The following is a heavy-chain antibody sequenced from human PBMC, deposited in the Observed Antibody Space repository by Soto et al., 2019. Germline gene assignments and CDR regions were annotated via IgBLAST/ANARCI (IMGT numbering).Heavy chain of an antibody. CDR1: GYTFTSYG. CDR3: ARVTHYYDSSGYYSPFGY. J-gene: IGHJ4*02. D-gene: IGHD3-22*01. V-gene: IGHV1-18*04. Sequence: ASVKVSCKASGYTFTSYGISWVRQAPGQGLEWMGWISAYNGNTNYAQKLQGRVTMTTDTSTSTAYMELRSLRSDDTAVYYCARVTHYYDSSGYYSPFGYWGQGTLVTVSS. CDR2: ISAYNGNT.